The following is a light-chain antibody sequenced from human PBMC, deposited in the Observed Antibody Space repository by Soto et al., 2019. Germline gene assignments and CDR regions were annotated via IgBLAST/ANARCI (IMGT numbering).Light chain of an antibody. V-gene: IGKV1-17*01. Sequence: DIQMTQSPSSLSASVADRVTITCRASQGIRHDLGWYQQKPGKAPKRLIYAASSLQSGVPSRFSGSGSGTEFTLTIISLQPEDFATYYCLQHNSYPLLTFGGGTKVEIK. CDR1: QGIRHD. CDR2: AAS. CDR3: LQHNSYPLLT. J-gene: IGKJ4*01.